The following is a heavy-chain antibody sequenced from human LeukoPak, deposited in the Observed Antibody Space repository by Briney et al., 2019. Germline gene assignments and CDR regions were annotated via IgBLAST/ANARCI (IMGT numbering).Heavy chain of an antibody. CDR1: GGSISSGSYY. J-gene: IGHJ4*02. V-gene: IGHV4-61*02. D-gene: IGHD5-24*01. Sequence: SETLSLTCTVSGGSISSGSYYWSWIRQPAGKGLEWIGRIYTSGSTNYNPSLKSRDTISVDTSKNQFSLKLSSVTAADTAVYYCARGDGYNFYPFDYWGQGTLVTVSS. CDR2: IYTSGST. CDR3: ARGDGYNFYPFDY.